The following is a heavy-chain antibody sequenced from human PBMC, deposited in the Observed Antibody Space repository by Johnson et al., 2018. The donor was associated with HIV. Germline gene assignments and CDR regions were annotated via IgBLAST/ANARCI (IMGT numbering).Heavy chain of an antibody. CDR2: IKRKSDGETT. CDR3: AKRLPWGMAKGAFDI. D-gene: IGHD5-24*01. Sequence: NAWMNWVRQAPGKGLEWVGRIKRKSDGETTDYIAPVKGRFTISRDDSKNTLYLQMNSLRAEDTAVYYCAKRLPWGMAKGAFDIWGQGTMVTVSS. V-gene: IGHV3-15*01. CDR1: NAW. J-gene: IGHJ3*02.